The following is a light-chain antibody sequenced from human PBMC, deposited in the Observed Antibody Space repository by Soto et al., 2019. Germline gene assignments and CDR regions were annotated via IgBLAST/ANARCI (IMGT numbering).Light chain of an antibody. Sequence: EIVLKQSPGGGALSQRERAALSCRASQSVSSRYLAWYQQKPGQAPRLIIYDASNRATGIPARFSGSGSGTDFTLTISSLEPEDFAVYYCQQRSNWPLITFGQGTRLEI. CDR2: DAS. CDR3: QQRSNWPLIT. CDR1: QSVSSRY. V-gene: IGKV3-11*01. J-gene: IGKJ5*01.